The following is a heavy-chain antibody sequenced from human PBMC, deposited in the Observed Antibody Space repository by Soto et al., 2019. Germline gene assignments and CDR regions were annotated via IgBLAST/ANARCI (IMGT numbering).Heavy chain of an antibody. J-gene: IGHJ6*03. D-gene: IGHD3-3*01. V-gene: IGHV4-31*03. CDR2: IYYSGST. CDR1: GGSISSGGYY. Sequence: QVQLQESGPGLVKPSQTLSLTCTVSGGSISSGGYYWSWIRQHPGKVLEWIGYIYYSGSTYYNPSLNSRVTISVDTSKNQFSLKLSSVTAADTAVYYCAREMETIFGVVTPAYYYYMDVWGKGTTVTVSS. CDR3: AREMETIFGVVTPAYYYYMDV.